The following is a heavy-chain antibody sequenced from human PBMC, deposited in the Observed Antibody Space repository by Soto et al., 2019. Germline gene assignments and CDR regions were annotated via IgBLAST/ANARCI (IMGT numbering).Heavy chain of an antibody. Sequence: PGGSLRLSCAASGFTFSSYAMHWVRQAPGKGLEWVAVISYDGSNKYYADSVKGRFTISRDNSKNTLYLQMNSLRAEDTAVYYCARDTGCWGQGTLVTVSS. D-gene: IGHD6-19*01. CDR2: ISYDGSNK. J-gene: IGHJ4*02. V-gene: IGHV3-30-3*01. CDR3: ARDTGC. CDR1: GFTFSSYA.